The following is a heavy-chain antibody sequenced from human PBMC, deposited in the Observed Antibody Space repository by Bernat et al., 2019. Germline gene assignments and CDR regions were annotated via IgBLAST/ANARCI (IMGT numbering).Heavy chain of an antibody. D-gene: IGHD2-8*02. CDR2: ICGSGGST. CDR3: AKEPAGAGGYLDY. CDR1: GFTFSSYA. V-gene: IGHV3-23*01. Sequence: EVQLLVSGGGLVQPGGSLRLSCAASGFTFSSYAMSWVRQAPGKGLEWVSAICGSGGSTYYADSVKGRFTISRDNSKNTLYLQMNSLISEDTAVYYCAKEPAGAGGYLDYWGQGTLVTVSS. J-gene: IGHJ4*02.